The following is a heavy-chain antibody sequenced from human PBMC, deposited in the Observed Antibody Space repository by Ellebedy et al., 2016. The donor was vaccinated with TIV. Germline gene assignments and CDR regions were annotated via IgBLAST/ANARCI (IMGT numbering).Heavy chain of an antibody. Sequence: GGSLRLXXAASGFTFSSYWMNWVCQAPGKGLEWVANIKEDGSDKYYVDSVKGRFTISRDNAKNSLYLQMNSLTAEDTAVYYCARDFRGSSWSTPFDYWGQGTLVTVSS. CDR2: IKEDGSDK. CDR1: GFTFSSYW. D-gene: IGHD6-13*01. V-gene: IGHV3-7*01. J-gene: IGHJ4*02. CDR3: ARDFRGSSWSTPFDY.